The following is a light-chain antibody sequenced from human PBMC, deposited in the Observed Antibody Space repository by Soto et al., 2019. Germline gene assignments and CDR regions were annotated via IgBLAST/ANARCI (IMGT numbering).Light chain of an antibody. CDR1: SGHSSYA. CDR2: LNSDGSH. CDR3: QTWGTGIHV. J-gene: IGLJ7*01. V-gene: IGLV4-69*01. Sequence: QPVLTQSPSASASLGASVKLTCTLSSGHSSYAIAWHQQQPEKGPRYLMKLNSDGSHSKGDGIPDRFSGSSSGAERYLTXXXXXXXXXXXYYCQTWGTGIHVFGGGTQLTV.